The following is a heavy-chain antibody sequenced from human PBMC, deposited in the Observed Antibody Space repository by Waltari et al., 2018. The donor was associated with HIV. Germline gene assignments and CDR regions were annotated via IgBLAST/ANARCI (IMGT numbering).Heavy chain of an antibody. Sequence: EVQLVESGGGLVQPGRSLRLSCAASGFTFDDYAMHWVRQAPGKGLEWVSGISWNSGSIGYADSVKGRFTISRDNAKNSLYLQMNSLRAEDTALYYCAKSRRRGYPIWFDPWGQGTLVTVSS. V-gene: IGHV3-9*01. D-gene: IGHD3-22*01. CDR1: GFTFDDYA. CDR3: AKSRRRGYPIWFDP. J-gene: IGHJ5*02. CDR2: ISWNSGSI.